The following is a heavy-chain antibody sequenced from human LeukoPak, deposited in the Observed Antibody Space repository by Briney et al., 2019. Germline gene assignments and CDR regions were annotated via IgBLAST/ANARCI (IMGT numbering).Heavy chain of an antibody. CDR1: GGSISSSSYY. J-gene: IGHJ2*01. V-gene: IGHV4-39*01. Sequence: PSETLSLTCTVSGGSISSSSYYWGWIRQPPGKGLEWIGSIYYSGSTYYNPSLKSRVTISVDTSKNQFSLKLSSVTAADMAVYYCARHVLSGYLNYWYFDLWGRGTLVTVSS. D-gene: IGHD5-12*01. CDR3: ARHVLSGYLNYWYFDL. CDR2: IYYSGST.